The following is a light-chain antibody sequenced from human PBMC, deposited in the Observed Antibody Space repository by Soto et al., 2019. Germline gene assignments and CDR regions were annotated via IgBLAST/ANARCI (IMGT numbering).Light chain of an antibody. CDR1: QTINNW. J-gene: IGKJ5*01. CDR2: EAS. CDR3: QQRHMWPIT. Sequence: DIQMTQSPSTLSASVGDRVTITCRASQTINNWLAWYRQKPGKAPKLLISEASRLESGVPSRFNGSGYGTDFTLTISSLEPEDSAVYYCQQRHMWPITFGQGTRLEIK. V-gene: IGKV1-5*01.